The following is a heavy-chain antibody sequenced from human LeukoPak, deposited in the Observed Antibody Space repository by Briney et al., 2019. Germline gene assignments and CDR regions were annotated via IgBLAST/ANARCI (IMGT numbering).Heavy chain of an antibody. CDR3: ARVRYSSSGTYYFDY. J-gene: IGHJ4*02. CDR1: GDSISCYY. D-gene: IGHD6-13*01. V-gene: IGHV4-59*01. Sequence: SETLSLTCTVSGDSISCYYWSWIRQPPGRGLEWIGYMYYSGSTNYNPSLKSRVTISMGTSKDQFSLKLSSVTAADTAVYYCARVRYSSSGTYYFDYWGQGTLVTVSS. CDR2: MYYSGST.